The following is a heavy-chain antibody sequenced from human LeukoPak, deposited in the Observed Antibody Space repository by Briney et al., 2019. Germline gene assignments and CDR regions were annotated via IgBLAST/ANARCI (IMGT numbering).Heavy chain of an antibody. CDR3: AREGGEQQLVLYYFDY. J-gene: IGHJ4*02. CDR2: ISSNGGST. CDR1: GFTFSSYA. Sequence: GGSLRLSCAASGFTFSSYAMHWVRQAPGKGLEYVSAISSNGGSTYYANSVKGRFTISRDNSKNTLYLQMGSLRAEDMAVYYCAREGGEQQLVLYYFDYWGQGTLVTVSS. V-gene: IGHV3-64*01. D-gene: IGHD6-13*01.